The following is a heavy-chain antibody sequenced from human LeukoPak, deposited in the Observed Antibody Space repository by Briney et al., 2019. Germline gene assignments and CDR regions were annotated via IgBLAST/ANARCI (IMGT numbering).Heavy chain of an antibody. CDR2: IWYDGSNK. CDR3: AREGIEAAAGSYYYYGMDV. Sequence: PGRSLRLSCAASGFTFSSYGMHWVRQAPGKGLEWVAVIWYDGSNKYYADSVKGRFTISRDNSKNTLYLQMNSLRAEDTAVYYCAREGIEAAAGSYYYYGMDVWGQGTTVTVSS. D-gene: IGHD6-13*01. V-gene: IGHV3-33*01. J-gene: IGHJ6*02. CDR1: GFTFSSYG.